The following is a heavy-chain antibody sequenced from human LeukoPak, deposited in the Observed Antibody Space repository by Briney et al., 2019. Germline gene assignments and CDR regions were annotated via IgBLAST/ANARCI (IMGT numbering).Heavy chain of an antibody. Sequence: GGSLRLSCAASGFTFSSYSMNWVRQAPGKGLEWVSYISTGSSTIYYADSVKGRFTISRDNAKNSLYLQMNSLRAEDTAVYYCARGWEGDYWGQGTLVTVSS. V-gene: IGHV3-48*01. CDR1: GFTFSSYS. J-gene: IGHJ4*02. D-gene: IGHD1-26*01. CDR2: ISTGSSTI. CDR3: ARGWEGDY.